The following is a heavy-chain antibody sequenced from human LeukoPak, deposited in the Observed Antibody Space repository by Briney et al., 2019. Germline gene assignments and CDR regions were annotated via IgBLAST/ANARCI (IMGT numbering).Heavy chain of an antibody. CDR1: KFTFSHYG. V-gene: IGHV3-33*06. J-gene: IGHJ4*02. CDR3: AKDAERGFDYSNSLEK. CDR2: IWNDGSSQ. Sequence: PGGPLRLSCAASKFTFSHYGMHWVRQAPGKGLEWVAVIWNDGSSQYYADSVKGRFTVSRDNSQKTLYLQMNSLRPEDTAVYYCAKDAERGFDYSNSLEKWGQGTLVTVSS. D-gene: IGHD4-11*01.